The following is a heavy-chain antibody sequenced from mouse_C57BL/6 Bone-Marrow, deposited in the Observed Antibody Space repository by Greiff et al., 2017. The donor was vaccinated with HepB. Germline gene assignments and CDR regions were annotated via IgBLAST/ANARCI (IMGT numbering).Heavy chain of an antibody. D-gene: IGHD2-3*01. CDR1: GYTFTSYW. J-gene: IGHJ3*01. V-gene: IGHV1-52*01. CDR3: ARSDGYKFAY. Sequence: QVQLQQSGAELVRPGSSVKLSCKASGYTFTSYWMHWVKQRPIQGLEWIGNIDPSDSETHYNQKFKDKATLTVDKSSSTAYMQLSSLTSEDSAVYYCARSDGYKFAYWGQGTLVTVSA. CDR2: IDPSDSET.